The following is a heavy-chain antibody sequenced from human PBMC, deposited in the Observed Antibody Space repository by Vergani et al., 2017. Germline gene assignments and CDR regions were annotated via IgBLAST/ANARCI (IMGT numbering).Heavy chain of an antibody. CDR3: AREEDCSGGSCHAGSFDY. D-gene: IGHD2-15*01. CDR2: ISAYNGNT. Sequence: QVQLVQSGAEVKKPGASVKVSCKASGYTFTSYVISWVRQAPGQGLEWMGWISAYNGNTNYAQKLQGRVTMTTDTSTSTAYMELRSLRSDDTAVYYCAREEDCSGGSCHAGSFDYWGQGTLVTVSS. CDR1: GYTFTSYV. J-gene: IGHJ4*02. V-gene: IGHV1-18*04.